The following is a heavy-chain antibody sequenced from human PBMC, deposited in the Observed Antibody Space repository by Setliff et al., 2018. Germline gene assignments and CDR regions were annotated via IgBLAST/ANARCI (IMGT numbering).Heavy chain of an antibody. CDR1: GDSISSSTYH. D-gene: IGHD3-16*01. CDR3: ARVRVVQGYYEFDY. J-gene: IGHJ4*02. CDR2: IYYNGNT. V-gene: IGHV4-39*07. Sequence: PSETLSLTCTVSGDSISSSTYHWGWIRQSPGKGLEWIGNIYYNGNTNKNPSLKSRVTISVDTSRDQFSLRLSSVTAADTAMYHCARVRVVQGYYEFDYWGQGTLVTVSS.